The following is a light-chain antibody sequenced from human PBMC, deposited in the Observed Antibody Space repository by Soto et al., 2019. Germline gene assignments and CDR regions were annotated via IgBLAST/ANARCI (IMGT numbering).Light chain of an antibody. V-gene: IGLV2-14*03. CDR1: SSDIGGYNF. CDR3: CSYTSSSTHV. CDR2: DVN. J-gene: IGLJ1*01. Sequence: QSALTQPASVSGSPGQSITISCTGTSSDIGGYNFVSWYQQHPGKVPKLMIFDVNRRPSGVSDRFSGSKSGNTASLTISGLQAEDEGDYYCCSYTSSSTHVFGSGTKLTVL.